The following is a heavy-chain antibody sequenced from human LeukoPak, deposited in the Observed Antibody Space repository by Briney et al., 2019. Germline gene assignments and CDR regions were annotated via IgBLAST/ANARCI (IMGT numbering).Heavy chain of an antibody. Sequence: SETLSLTCAVYGGSFSGYYWSWIRQPPGKGLEWIGEINHSGSTNYNPSLKSRVTISVDTSKNQFSLKLSSGTAADTAVYYCARAETDSRRNAFDIWGQGTMVTVSS. CDR3: ARAETDSRRNAFDI. CDR1: GGSFSGYY. D-gene: IGHD3-22*01. CDR2: INHSGST. J-gene: IGHJ3*02. V-gene: IGHV4-34*01.